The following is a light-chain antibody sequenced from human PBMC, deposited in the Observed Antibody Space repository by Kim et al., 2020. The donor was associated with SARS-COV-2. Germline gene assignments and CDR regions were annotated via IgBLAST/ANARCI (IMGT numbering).Light chain of an antibody. CDR2: GAS. CDR1: QSVSSK. V-gene: IGKV3-15*01. J-gene: IGKJ5*01. Sequence: VSPGERATRSCRASQSVSSKLAWYQQKPGQAPRLLIYGASARATGIPARFSGSASGTEFTVTISSLQSEDFAVYYCQQYNNWPITFGQGTRLEIK. CDR3: QQYNNWPIT.